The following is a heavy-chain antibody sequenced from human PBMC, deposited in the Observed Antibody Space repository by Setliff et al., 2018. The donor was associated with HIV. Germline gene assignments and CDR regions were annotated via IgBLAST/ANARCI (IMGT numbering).Heavy chain of an antibody. V-gene: IGHV1-69*10. CDR1: GGTFSSYA. CDR3: ARDGYYNSWSGYGYYYYYMDV. J-gene: IGHJ6*03. CDR2: IIPILGIA. Sequence: SVKVSCKASGGTFSSYAISWVRQAPGQGLEWMGGIIPILGIANYAQKFQGRVTITTDESTSTVYMELSSLRSEDTAVYYCARDGYYNSWSGYGYYYYYMDVWGKGTTVTVSS. D-gene: IGHD3-3*01.